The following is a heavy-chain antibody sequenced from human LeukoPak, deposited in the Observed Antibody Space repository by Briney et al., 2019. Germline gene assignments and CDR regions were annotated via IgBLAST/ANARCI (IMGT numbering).Heavy chain of an antibody. CDR1: GDSISSHY. CDR2: IYSTGTT. V-gene: IGHV4-4*07. D-gene: IGHD5-12*01. Sequence: ASETLSLTCSVSGDSISSHYWSWIRQPAGKGLEWIGRIYSTGTTYYKPSLKSRVTMSVDTSHNQFFLKLNSVTAADTAVYYCAREARSGYEGFWSDPWGQGTVVTVSS. J-gene: IGHJ5*02. CDR3: AREARSGYEGFWSDP.